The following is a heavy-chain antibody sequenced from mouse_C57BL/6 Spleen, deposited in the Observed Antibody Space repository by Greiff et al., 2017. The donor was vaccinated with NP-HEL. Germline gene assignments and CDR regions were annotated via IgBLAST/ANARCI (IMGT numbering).Heavy chain of an antibody. CDR3: ARRITGTGYFDY. D-gene: IGHD4-1*01. CDR2: IYPGDGDT. V-gene: IGHV1-55*01. Sequence: QVQLQQPGAELVKPGASVKLSCKASGYTFTSYWITWVKQRPGQGLEWIGQIYPGDGDTNYNGKFKGKATLTADKSSSTAYMQLSSLTSEDSAVYFCARRITGTGYFDYWGQGTTLTVSS. J-gene: IGHJ2*01. CDR1: GYTFTSYW.